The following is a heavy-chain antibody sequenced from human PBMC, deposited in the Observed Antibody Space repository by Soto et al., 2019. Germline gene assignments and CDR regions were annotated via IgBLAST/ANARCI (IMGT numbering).Heavy chain of an antibody. CDR1: GYTFSSYY. J-gene: IGHJ4*02. D-gene: IGHD3-10*01. Sequence: QVQLVQSGAEVKKPGASVKVSCKASGYTFSSYYMNWVRQAPGQGLEWMGIINPSGDSTSYAQKSRGXVXRTRDTSTSTVYMELSSLRSEDTAVYYCARSGLVDYWGQGTLVTVSS. V-gene: IGHV1-46*01. CDR2: INPSGDST. CDR3: ARSGLVDY.